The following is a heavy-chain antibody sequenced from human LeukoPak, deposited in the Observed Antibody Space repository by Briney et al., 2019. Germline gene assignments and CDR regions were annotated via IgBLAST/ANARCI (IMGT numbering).Heavy chain of an antibody. D-gene: IGHD4-17*01. V-gene: IGHV7-4-1*02. J-gene: IGHJ5*02. CDR3: ARVHGDSYNWFDP. CDR1: GYTFTSYA. CDR2: INTNTGNP. Sequence: GASVTVSFTASGYTFTSYAMNWVRQAPGQGLEWMGWINTNTGNPTYAQGFTGRFVFSLDTSVSTAYLQISSLKAEDTAVYYCARVHGDSYNWFDPWGQGTLVTVSS.